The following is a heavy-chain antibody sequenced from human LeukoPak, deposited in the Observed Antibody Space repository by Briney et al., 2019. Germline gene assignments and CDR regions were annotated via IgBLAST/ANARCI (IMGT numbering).Heavy chain of an antibody. CDR1: GYTFTNFG. Sequence: ASVKVSCKASGYTFTNFGFSWVRQAPGQGLEWMGWISVYNGDRNFAQKLQGRVTMTTDTSTTTAFMELRNLRSDDTAVYYCARGRIVVGADLDYWGQGTLVTVSS. J-gene: IGHJ4*02. CDR3: ARGRIVVGADLDY. V-gene: IGHV1-18*01. D-gene: IGHD1-26*01. CDR2: ISVYNGDR.